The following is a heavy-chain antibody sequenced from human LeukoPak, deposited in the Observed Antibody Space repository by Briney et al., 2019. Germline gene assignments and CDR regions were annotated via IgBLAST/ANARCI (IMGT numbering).Heavy chain of an antibody. CDR1: GGSISSYY. CDR2: IYYSGST. Sequence: SETLSLTCTVSGGSISSYYWGWIRQPPGKGLEWIGYIYYSGSTNYNPSLKSRVTISVDTSKNQFSLKLSSVTAADTAVYYCARLIGDHKYYYYGMDVWGQGTTVTVSS. V-gene: IGHV4-59*01. D-gene: IGHD2/OR15-2a*01. J-gene: IGHJ6*02. CDR3: ARLIGDHKYYYYGMDV.